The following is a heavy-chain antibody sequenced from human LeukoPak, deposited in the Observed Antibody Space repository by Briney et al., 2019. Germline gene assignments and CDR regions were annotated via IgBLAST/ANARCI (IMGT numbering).Heavy chain of an antibody. CDR1: GFTFRAHG. J-gene: IGHJ1*01. V-gene: IGHV3-30*18. CDR2: ISFDGTTK. D-gene: IGHD6-19*01. Sequence: GGSLRLSCVGSGFTFRAHGMHWVRQAPGKGLEWVAVISFDGTTKYNADSVKGRFTISRDNSKNTLYLHMNSLRPEDTAVYYCAKDGDSSGWSAEYFQHWGQGTLVTVSS. CDR3: AKDGDSSGWSAEYFQH.